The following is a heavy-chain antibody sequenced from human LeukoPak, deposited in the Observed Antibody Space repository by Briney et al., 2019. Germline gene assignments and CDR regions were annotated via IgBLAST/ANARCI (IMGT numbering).Heavy chain of an antibody. V-gene: IGHV3-74*01. J-gene: IGHJ6*04. CDR2: ITRDGSST. CDR3: ARDPGYESWSPFWGGMDV. D-gene: IGHD3-16*01. Sequence: GGSLTLSCAASGFTFSSSWMHGLRQAPGKGLVWVSRITRDGSSTTYADSVKGRFTTSRDNAKNTLYLQMDRLRDADTAVYYCARDPGYESWSPFWGGMDVWGNGTTVIVSS. CDR1: GFTFSSSW.